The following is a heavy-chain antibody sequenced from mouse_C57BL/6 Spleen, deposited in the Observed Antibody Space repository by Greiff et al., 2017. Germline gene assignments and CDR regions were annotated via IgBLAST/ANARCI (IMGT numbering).Heavy chain of an antibody. CDR3: ARRGYYEVYWYFDV. CDR2: INPNNGGT. J-gene: IGHJ1*03. CDR1: GYTFTDYY. V-gene: IGHV1-26*01. D-gene: IGHD2-3*01. Sequence: EVQLQQSGPELVKPGASVKISCKASGYTFTDYYMNWVKQSHGKSLEWIGDINPNNGGTSYNQKFKGKATLTVDKSSSTAYMELRSLTSEDSAVXYCARRGYYEVYWYFDVWGTGTTVTVSS.